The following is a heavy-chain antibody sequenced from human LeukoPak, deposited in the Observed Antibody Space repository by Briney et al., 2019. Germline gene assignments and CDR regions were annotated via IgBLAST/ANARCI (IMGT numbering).Heavy chain of an antibody. V-gene: IGHV3-30-3*01. CDR2: ISYDGSNK. Sequence: GRSLRLSCAASGFTFSSYAMHWVRQAPDKGLEWVAVISYDGSNKYYADSVKGRFTISRDNSKNTLYLQMNSLRAEDTAVYYCARGGGSGSYYNSPGWFDPWGQGTLVTVSS. J-gene: IGHJ5*02. CDR1: GFTFSSYA. D-gene: IGHD3-10*01. CDR3: ARGGGSGSYYNSPGWFDP.